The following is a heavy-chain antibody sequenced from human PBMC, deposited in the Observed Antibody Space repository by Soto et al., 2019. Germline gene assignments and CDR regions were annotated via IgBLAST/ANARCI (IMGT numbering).Heavy chain of an antibody. Sequence: ASVKVSCKASGYTFTSYDINWVRQATGQGLEWMGWMNPNSGNTGYAQKFQGRVTMTRNTSISTAYMELSSLRSEDTAVYYCARAGWLPSYYYYYTDVWGKGTTVTVSS. V-gene: IGHV1-8*01. CDR2: MNPNSGNT. D-gene: IGHD5-12*01. CDR3: ARAGWLPSYYYYYTDV. CDR1: GYTFTSYD. J-gene: IGHJ6*03.